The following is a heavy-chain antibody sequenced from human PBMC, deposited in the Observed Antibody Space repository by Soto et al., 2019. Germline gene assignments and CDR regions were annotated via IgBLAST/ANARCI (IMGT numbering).Heavy chain of an antibody. CDR1: GYTFTSYD. CDR3: ARGRGIVPAARPNDY. D-gene: IGHD2-2*01. CDR2: MNPNSGNT. V-gene: IGHV1-8*02. Sequence: ASVKDSCKASGYTFTSYDINWVRQATGQGLEWMGWMNPNSGNTGYAQKLQGRVTMTRNTPISIAYMELSSLRSEDTAVYYYARGRGIVPAARPNDYWGQGTLVTVSS. J-gene: IGHJ4*02.